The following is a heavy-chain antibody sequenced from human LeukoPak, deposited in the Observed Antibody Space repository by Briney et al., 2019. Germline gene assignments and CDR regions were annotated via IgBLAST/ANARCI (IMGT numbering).Heavy chain of an antibody. V-gene: IGHV4-39*01. CDR1: GGSISSSSYY. J-gene: IGHJ4*02. CDR2: IYYSGST. CDR3: ATLRYSSGWYAARGFDY. Sequence: SETLSLTCTVSGGSISSSSYYWGWIRQPPGQGLEWIGSIYYSGSTYYNPSLKSRVTISVDTSKNQFSLKLSSVTAADTAVYYCATLRYSSGWYAARGFDYWGQGTLVTVSS. D-gene: IGHD6-19*01.